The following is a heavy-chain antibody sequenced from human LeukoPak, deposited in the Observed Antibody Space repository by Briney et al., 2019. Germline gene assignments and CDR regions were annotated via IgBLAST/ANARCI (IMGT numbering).Heavy chain of an antibody. CDR2: INPSGGST. J-gene: IGHJ4*02. CDR1: GYTFTGYF. V-gene: IGHV1-46*01. D-gene: IGHD2-21*01. Sequence: ASVKVSCKASGYTFTGYFIHWVRQAPGQGLEWMGIINPSGGSTSYAQKFQGRVTMTRDRSTSTVYMEVTSLKSDDTAVYFCARAGISDPTDYWGQGTLSSSPQ. CDR3: ARAGISDPTDY.